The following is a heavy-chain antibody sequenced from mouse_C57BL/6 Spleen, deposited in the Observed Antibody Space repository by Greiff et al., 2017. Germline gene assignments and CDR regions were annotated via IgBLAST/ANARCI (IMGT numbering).Heavy chain of an antibody. CDR3: ARGNWDEAMDY. J-gene: IGHJ4*01. Sequence: DVKLVESGPGMVKPSQSLSLTCTVTGYSITSGYDWHWIRHFPGNKLEWMGYISYSGSTNYNPSLKSRISITHDTSKNHFFLKLNSVTTEDTATYYCARGNWDEAMDYWGQGTSVTVSS. CDR1: GYSITSGYD. CDR2: ISYSGST. V-gene: IGHV3-1*01. D-gene: IGHD4-1*01.